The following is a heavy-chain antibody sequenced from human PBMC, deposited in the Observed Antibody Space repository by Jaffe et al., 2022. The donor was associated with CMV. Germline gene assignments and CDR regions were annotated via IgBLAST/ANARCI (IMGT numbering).Heavy chain of an antibody. V-gene: IGHV3-33*08. CDR3: ARDPYYYDSSGYLFDY. CDR2: IWYDGSNK. Sequence: QVQLVESGGGVVQPGRSLRLSCAASGFTFSSYGMHWVRQAPGKGLEWVAVIWYDGSNKYYADSVKGRFTISRDNSKNTLYLQMNSLRAEDTAVYYCARDPYYYDSSGYLFDYWGQGTLVTVSS. J-gene: IGHJ4*02. CDR1: GFTFSSYG. D-gene: IGHD3-22*01.